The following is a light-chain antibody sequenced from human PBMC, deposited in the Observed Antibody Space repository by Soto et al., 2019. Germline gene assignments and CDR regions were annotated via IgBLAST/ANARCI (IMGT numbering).Light chain of an antibody. CDR2: EVS. Sequence: QSVLTQPASVSGSPGQSITISCAGTSSDVGAYNYVSWYQQHPDKAPKVMIYEVSIRPSGVSDRFSGSKSGNTASLTISGLQAEDEAVYYCYSYTTSSTWVFGGGNKVTVL. CDR3: YSYTTSSTWV. V-gene: IGLV2-14*01. CDR1: SSDVGAYNY. J-gene: IGLJ3*02.